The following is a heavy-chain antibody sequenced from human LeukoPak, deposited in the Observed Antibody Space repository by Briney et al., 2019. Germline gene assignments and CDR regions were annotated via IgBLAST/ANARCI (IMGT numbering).Heavy chain of an antibody. CDR1: GFTFSSYS. CDR3: ARDRGVTAILYYFDY. V-gene: IGHV3-21*01. CDR2: ISSSSSYI. J-gene: IGHJ4*02. Sequence: PGGSLRLSCAASGFTFSSYSMNWVRQAPGKGLEWVSSISSSSSYIYYADSVKGRFTISRDSAKNSLYLQMNSLRAEDTAVYYCARDRGVTAILYYFDYWGQGTLVTVSS. D-gene: IGHD2-21*02.